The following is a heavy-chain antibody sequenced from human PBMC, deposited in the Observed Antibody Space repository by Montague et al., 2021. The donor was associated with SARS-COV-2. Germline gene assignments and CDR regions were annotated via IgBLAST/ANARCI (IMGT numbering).Heavy chain of an antibody. D-gene: IGHD2-8*02. CDR2: IYYSGCT. J-gene: IGHJ6*02. CDR1: GGSISSYY. V-gene: IGHV4-59*01. CDR3: ARDLVAGGMDV. Sequence: SETLSLTCTVSGGSISSYYWSWIRQPPGKGLEWIGYIYYSGCTNYNPSLKSRVTISVDTSKNQFSLKLSSVTAADTAVYYCARDLVAGGMDVWGQGTTVTVSS.